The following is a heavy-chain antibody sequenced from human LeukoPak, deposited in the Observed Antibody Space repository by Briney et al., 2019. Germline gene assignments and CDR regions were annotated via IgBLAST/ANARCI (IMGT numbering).Heavy chain of an antibody. D-gene: IGHD5-24*01. V-gene: IGHV4-34*01. Sequence: GSLRLSCAASGFTFSNAWMSWIRQPPGKGLEWIGEINHSGSTNYNPSLKSRVTISVDTSKNQFSLKLSSVTAADTAVYYCARGDGDQLVAFDYWGQGTLVTVSS. CDR3: ARGDGDQLVAFDY. CDR1: GFTFSNAW. J-gene: IGHJ4*02. CDR2: INHSGST.